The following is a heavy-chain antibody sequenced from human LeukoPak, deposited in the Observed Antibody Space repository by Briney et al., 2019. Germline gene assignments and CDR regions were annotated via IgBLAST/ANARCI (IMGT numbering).Heavy chain of an antibody. J-gene: IGHJ3*02. Sequence: SETLSLTCTVSGGSISSYYWSWIRQPPGKGLEWIGYIYYSGSTNCNPSLKSRVTISVDTSKNQFSLKLSSVTAADTAVYYCARGEGYCSSTSCYADAFDIWGQGTMVTVSS. V-gene: IGHV4-59*01. CDR2: IYYSGST. CDR3: ARGEGYCSSTSCYADAFDI. D-gene: IGHD2-2*01. CDR1: GGSISSYY.